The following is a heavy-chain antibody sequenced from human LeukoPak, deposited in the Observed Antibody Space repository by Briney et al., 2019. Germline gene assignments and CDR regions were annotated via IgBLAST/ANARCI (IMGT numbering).Heavy chain of an antibody. Sequence: PSETLSLTCTVSGGSISRYYWIWIRQPPGKGLEWIGYIHYSGNTNYSPSLKSRVTISVDTSKNQFSLKLSSVTAADTAVYYCARMSGSYPSEYFQRWGEGALVTVSS. J-gene: IGHJ1*01. V-gene: IGHV4-59*01. D-gene: IGHD1-26*01. CDR2: IHYSGNT. CDR1: GGSISRYY. CDR3: ARMSGSYPSEYFQR.